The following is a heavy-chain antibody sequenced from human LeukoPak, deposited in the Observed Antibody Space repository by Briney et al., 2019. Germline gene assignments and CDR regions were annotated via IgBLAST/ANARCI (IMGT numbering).Heavy chain of an antibody. J-gene: IGHJ4*02. V-gene: IGHV6-1*01. CDR3: AREGGDLIDYGDSYRPFDY. Sequence: SQTLSLTCAISGDSVSSNSAAWNWIRQSPSRGLEWLGRTYYRSKWYNDCAVSVKSRITINPDTSKNQFSLQLNSVTPEDTAVYYCAREGGDLIDYGDSYRPFDYWGQGTLVTVSS. CDR1: GDSVSSNSAA. D-gene: IGHD4-17*01. CDR2: TYYRSKWYN.